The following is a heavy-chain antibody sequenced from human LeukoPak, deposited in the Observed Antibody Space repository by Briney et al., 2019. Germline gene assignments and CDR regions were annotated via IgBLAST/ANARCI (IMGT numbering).Heavy chain of an antibody. CDR2: VYYTGRT. Sequence: SENLSLNCTVSGGFISNSNYYWGWIRQPPGKGLDWIGSVYYTGRTYYNPSLNSRVTISIDTSKNQLSLKLSSVTAADTAVYYCAGAPAGSLEWLSPFDYWGQGTLVTVSS. D-gene: IGHD3-3*01. CDR1: GGFISNSNYY. J-gene: IGHJ4*02. CDR3: AGAPAGSLEWLSPFDY. V-gene: IGHV4-39*01.